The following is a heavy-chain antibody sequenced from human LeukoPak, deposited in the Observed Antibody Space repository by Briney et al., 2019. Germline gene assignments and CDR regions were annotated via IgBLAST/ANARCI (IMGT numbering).Heavy chain of an antibody. V-gene: IGHV4-59*08. D-gene: IGHD5-18*01. CDR2: IYYSGST. CDR1: GGSISSYY. CDR3: ARHGVTAIIDAFDI. J-gene: IGHJ3*02. Sequence: PSETLSLTCTVSGGSISSYYWNWIRQPPGKGLEWIGYIYYSGSTNYNPSLKSRVTISVDTSKNQFSLKLSSVTAADTAVYYCARHGVTAIIDAFDIWGQGTMVTVSS.